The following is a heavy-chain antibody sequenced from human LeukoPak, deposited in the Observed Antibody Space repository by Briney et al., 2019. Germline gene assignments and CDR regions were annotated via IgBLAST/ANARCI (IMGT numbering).Heavy chain of an antibody. V-gene: IGHV4-59*01. CDR1: GGSISSYY. CDR3: ARTYSGSPDAFDI. CDR2: IYYSGST. Sequence: SETLSLTCTVSGGSISSYYWSWIRQPPGKGLEWSGYIYYSGSTNYNPSLKSRVTISVDTSKNQFSLKLSSVTAADTAVYYCARTYSGSPDAFDIWGQGTMVTVSS. D-gene: IGHD1-26*01. J-gene: IGHJ3*02.